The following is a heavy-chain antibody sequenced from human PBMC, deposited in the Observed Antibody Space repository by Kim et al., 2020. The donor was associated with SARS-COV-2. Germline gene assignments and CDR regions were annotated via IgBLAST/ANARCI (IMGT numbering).Heavy chain of an antibody. D-gene: IGHD5-18*01. CDR1: GFTFSSYS. CDR2: ISSSSSYI. J-gene: IGHJ6*02. CDR3: ARDGDKRYSYGPRGYGMDV. V-gene: IGHV3-21*01. Sequence: GGSLRLSCAASGFTFSSYSMNWVRQAPGKGLEWVSSISSSSSYIYYADSVKGRFTISRDNAKNSLYLQMNSLRAEDTAVYYCARDGDKRYSYGPRGYGMDVWGQGTTVTVSS.